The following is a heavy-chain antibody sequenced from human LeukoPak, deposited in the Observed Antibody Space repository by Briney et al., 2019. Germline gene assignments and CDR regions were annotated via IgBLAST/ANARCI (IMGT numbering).Heavy chain of an antibody. CDR3: ARESTVTRYFGL. D-gene: IGHD4-17*01. CDR2: INHSGST. J-gene: IGHJ2*01. CDR1: GGSFSGYY. V-gene: IGHV4-34*01. Sequence: SETLSLTCAVYGGSFSGYYWSWIRQPPGKGLEWIGEINHSGSTNYNPSLKSRVTISVDTSKNQFSLKLSSVTAADTAVYYCARESTVTRYFGLWGRGTLVTVSS.